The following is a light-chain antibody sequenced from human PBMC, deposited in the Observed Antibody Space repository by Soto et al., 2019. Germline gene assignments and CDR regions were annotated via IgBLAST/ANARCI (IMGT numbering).Light chain of an antibody. V-gene: IGKV3-20*01. CDR2: GAS. CDR1: QSVSNNY. Sequence: EIVMTQPPATLSVTPGERATLSRRASQSVSNNYLAWYQQKPGQAPKLLIYGASKRATGVPDRFSVSWSGTDFSLTISRLEPEDSAVYYCQQYGSSPYTFGQGTKVDVK. CDR3: QQYGSSPYT. J-gene: IGKJ2*01.